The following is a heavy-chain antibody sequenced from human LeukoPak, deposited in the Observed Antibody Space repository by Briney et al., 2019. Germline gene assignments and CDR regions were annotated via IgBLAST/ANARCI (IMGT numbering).Heavy chain of an antibody. CDR2: INSDGSST. CDR3: ARGSSSSSWTFDY. CDR1: GFTVSSNY. J-gene: IGHJ4*02. V-gene: IGHV3-74*01. Sequence: GGSLRLSCAASGFTVSSNYMSWVRQPPGKGLVWVSRINSDGSSTSYADSVKGRFTISRDNAKNTLYLQMNSLRAEDTAVYYCARGSSSSSWTFDYWGQGTLVTVSS. D-gene: IGHD6-13*01.